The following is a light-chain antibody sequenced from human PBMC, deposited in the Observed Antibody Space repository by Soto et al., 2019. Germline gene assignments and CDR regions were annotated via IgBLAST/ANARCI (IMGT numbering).Light chain of an antibody. V-gene: IGKV1-9*01. CDR2: AAS. Sequence: IQLTQSPSSLSASVGDRVTITCRASQGISSKLAWYQQKPGNVPKLLIYAASTLQSGVPSRFTGSGSGTDFTLTISSLQPEDFANYYCQQLHSYPLTFGGGTRVEIK. J-gene: IGKJ4*01. CDR3: QQLHSYPLT. CDR1: QGISSK.